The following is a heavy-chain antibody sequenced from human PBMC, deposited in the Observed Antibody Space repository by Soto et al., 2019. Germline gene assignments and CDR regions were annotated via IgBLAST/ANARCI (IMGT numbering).Heavy chain of an antibody. D-gene: IGHD6-13*01. CDR2: IYSGGST. CDR3: ARWPGIAAAGYWYFDL. CDR1: GFTVSSNY. V-gene: IGHV3-66*01. J-gene: IGHJ2*01. Sequence: EVQLVESGGGLVQPGGSLRLSCAASGFTVSSNYMSWVRQAPGKGLEWVSVIYSGGSTYYADSVKGRFTISRDNPKNTLYLQMNSLRAEDTAVYYCARWPGIAAAGYWYFDLWGRGPLVTVSS.